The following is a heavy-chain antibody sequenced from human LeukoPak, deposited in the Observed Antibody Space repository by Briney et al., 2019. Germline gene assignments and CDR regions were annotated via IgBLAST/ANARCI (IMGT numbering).Heavy chain of an antibody. D-gene: IGHD3-10*01. CDR1: GGSISDYY. J-gene: IGHJ4*02. Sequence: SQTLSHTSTVSGGSISDYYWSWIRQPPGKGLERIGYIYYSGNTNYNPSLKSRVTISVDTSKNQFSLKLSSVTAADTAVYYCATTYYYGSGSYSLVYWGQGTLVTVSS. CDR3: ATTYYYGSGSYSLVY. CDR2: IYYSGNT. V-gene: IGHV4-59*01.